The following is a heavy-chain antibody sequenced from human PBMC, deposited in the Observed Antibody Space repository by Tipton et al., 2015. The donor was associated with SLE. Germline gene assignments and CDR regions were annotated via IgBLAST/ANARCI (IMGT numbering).Heavy chain of an antibody. V-gene: IGHV3-48*03. CDR3: ARDRDFDY. J-gene: IGHJ4*02. Sequence: LSLTCAASGFTFSSYEMNWVRQAPGKGLEWVSYISSSGSTIYYADSVKGRFTISRDNAKNSLYLQMNSLRAEDTAVYYCARDRDFDYWGQGTLVTVSS. CDR2: ISSSGSTI. CDR1: GFTFSSYE.